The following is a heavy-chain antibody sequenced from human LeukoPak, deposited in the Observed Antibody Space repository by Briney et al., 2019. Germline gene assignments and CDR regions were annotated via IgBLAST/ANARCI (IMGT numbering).Heavy chain of an antibody. CDR3: ARGYQGSGHFDY. Sequence: PGGSLRLSCAVSGFTVSSNYVSWVRQAPGKGLEWVSVIYSGGSTYYADSVKGRFTISRDNSKNTLYLQMNSLRAEDTAVYYCARGYQGSGHFDYWGQGTLVTVSS. CDR1: GFTVSSNY. D-gene: IGHD2-15*01. J-gene: IGHJ4*02. V-gene: IGHV3-53*01. CDR2: IYSGGST.